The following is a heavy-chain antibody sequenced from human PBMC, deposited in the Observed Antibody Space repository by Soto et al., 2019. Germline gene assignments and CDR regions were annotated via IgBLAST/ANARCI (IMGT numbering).Heavy chain of an antibody. V-gene: IGHV1-18*01. CDR1: GYTFTSYG. D-gene: IGHD3-9*01. CDR2: ISAYNGNT. CDR3: ARDQLRYFDWPRKNTETDAFDI. J-gene: IGHJ3*02. Sequence: ASLKVSCKSSGYTFTSYGISWVRQAPGQGLEWMGWISAYNGNTNYAQKLQGRVTMTTDTSTSTAYMELRSLRSDDTAVYYCARDQLRYFDWPRKNTETDAFDIWGQGTMVTVSS.